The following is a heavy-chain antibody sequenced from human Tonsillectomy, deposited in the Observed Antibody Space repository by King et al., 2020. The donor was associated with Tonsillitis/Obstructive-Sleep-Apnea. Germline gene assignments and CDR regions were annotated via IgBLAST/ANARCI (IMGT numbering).Heavy chain of an antibody. CDR2: ISGSGGST. D-gene: IGHD6-19*01. V-gene: IGHV3-23*04. CDR3: AKDHPYKEQWLGRDAFDI. CDR1: GFTFSSYA. Sequence: VQLVESGGGLVQPGGSLRLSCAASGFTFSSYAMSWVRQAPGKGLEWVSAISGSGGSTYYADSVKGRFTISRDNSKNTLYLQMNSLRAEDTAVYYCAKDHPYKEQWLGRDAFDIWGQGTMVTVSS. J-gene: IGHJ3*02.